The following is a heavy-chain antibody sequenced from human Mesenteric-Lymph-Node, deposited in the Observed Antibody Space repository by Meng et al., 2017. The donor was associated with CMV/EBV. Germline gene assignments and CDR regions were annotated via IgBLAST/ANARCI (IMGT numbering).Heavy chain of an antibody. CDR1: SYA. Sequence: SYAMHWVRQAPGKGLEWVAVISYDGSNKYYADSVKGRFTISRDNSKNTLYLQMNSLRAEDTAVYYCAREYHYDFWSGYQRPYYFDYWGQGTLVTVSS. V-gene: IGHV3-30*04. J-gene: IGHJ4*02. CDR2: ISYDGSNK. D-gene: IGHD3-3*01. CDR3: AREYHYDFWSGYQRPYYFDY.